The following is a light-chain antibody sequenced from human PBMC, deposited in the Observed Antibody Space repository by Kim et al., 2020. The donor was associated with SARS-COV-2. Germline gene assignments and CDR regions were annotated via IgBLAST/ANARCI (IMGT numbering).Light chain of an antibody. V-gene: IGKV3-20*01. CDR2: GAS. Sequence: WSAGEGATLAWRASQSISNSYLAWYQQKVGEPPRILINGASSRATGIPDRFSGSGSGTDFTLTISRLEPEDFAVYYCQQYDSSQYTFGQGTKLEI. CDR1: QSISNSY. CDR3: QQYDSSQYT. J-gene: IGKJ2*01.